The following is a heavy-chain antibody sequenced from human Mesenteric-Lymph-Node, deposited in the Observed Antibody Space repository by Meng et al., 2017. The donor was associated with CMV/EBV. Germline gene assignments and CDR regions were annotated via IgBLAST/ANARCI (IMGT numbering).Heavy chain of an antibody. CDR3: ARSPLALMVYGIGERYHYGMDV. D-gene: IGHD2-8*01. J-gene: IGHJ6*02. CDR2: INPTSGDT. CDR1: GYTFTDYF. V-gene: IGHV1-2*02. Sequence: ALVKVSFKASGYTFTDYFIHWVRQALVQGLEWLGWINPTSGDTRFAQRFQGRVTLTRDTSISAVYMELSRLMSDDTAVYYCARSPLALMVYGIGERYHYGMDVWGQGTTVTVSS.